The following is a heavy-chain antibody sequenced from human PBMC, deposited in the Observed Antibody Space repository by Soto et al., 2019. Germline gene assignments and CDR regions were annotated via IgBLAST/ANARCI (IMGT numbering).Heavy chain of an antibody. J-gene: IGHJ4*02. D-gene: IGHD2-2*01. CDR2: IYYSGST. CDR1: GGSISSYY. V-gene: IGHV4-59*01. Sequence: PSETLSLTCTVSGGSISSYYWSWIRQPPGKGLEWIGYIYYSGSTNYNPSLKSRVTISVDTSKNQFSLKLSSVTAADTAVYYCARVVGYGGYCSSTSCYSKYYFDYWGQGTLVTVSS. CDR3: ARVVGYGGYCSSTSCYSKYYFDY.